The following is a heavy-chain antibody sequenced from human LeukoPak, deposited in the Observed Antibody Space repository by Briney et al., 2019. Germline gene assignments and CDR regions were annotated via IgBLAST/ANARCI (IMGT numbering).Heavy chain of an antibody. CDR1: GGSISSYY. Sequence: PSETLSLTCTVSGGSISSYYWSWIRQPAGKGLEWIGRIHTSGSTNYNPSLKSRVTISVDTSKNQFSLKLSSVTAADTAVYYCARESTVTTPFDYWGQGTLVTVSS. J-gene: IGHJ4*02. V-gene: IGHV4-4*07. CDR3: ARESTVTTPFDY. CDR2: IHTSGST. D-gene: IGHD4-17*01.